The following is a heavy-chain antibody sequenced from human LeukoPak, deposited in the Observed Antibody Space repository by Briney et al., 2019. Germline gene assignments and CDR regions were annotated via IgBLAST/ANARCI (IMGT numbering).Heavy chain of an antibody. CDR1: GGTFSSYA. J-gene: IGHJ4*02. CDR2: IIPIFGTA. Sequence: GASVKVSCKASGGTFSSYAISWVRQAPGQGLEWMGGIIPIFGTANYAQKFQGRVTITADESTSTAYMELSSLRSEDTAVYYCARGPLGWDTAMSGIDYWGQGTLVTVSS. V-gene: IGHV1-69*13. D-gene: IGHD5-18*01. CDR3: ARGPLGWDTAMSGIDY.